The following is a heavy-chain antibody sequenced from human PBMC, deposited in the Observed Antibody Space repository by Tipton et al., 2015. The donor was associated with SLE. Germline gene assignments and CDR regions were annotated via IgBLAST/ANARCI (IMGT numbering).Heavy chain of an antibody. CDR2: INSDGSST. Sequence: SLRLSCAASGFTFSSYWMHWVRQAPGKGLVWVSRINSDGSSTSYADSVKGRFTISRDNAKNTLYLQMNSLRAEDTAVYYCARDRAGVVPPHYYSGRDVWGKGTTVPVSS. CDR3: ARDRAGVVPPHYYSGRDV. D-gene: IGHD2-15*01. J-gene: IGHJ6*04. CDR1: GFTFSSYW. V-gene: IGHV3-74*01.